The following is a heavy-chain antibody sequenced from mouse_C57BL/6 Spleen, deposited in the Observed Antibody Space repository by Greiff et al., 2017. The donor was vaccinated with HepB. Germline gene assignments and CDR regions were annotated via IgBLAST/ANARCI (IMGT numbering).Heavy chain of an antibody. J-gene: IGHJ1*03. CDR1: GYTFTDYE. CDR2: IDPETGGT. D-gene: IGHD4-1*01. V-gene: IGHV1-15*01. Sequence: VQLQQSGAELVRPGASVTLSCKASGYTFTDYEMHWVKQTPVHGLEWIGAIDPETGGTAYNQKFKGKAILTADKSSSTAYMALRSLTSEDSAVYSCTVTGTRVYWYFDVWGTGTTVTVSS. CDR3: TVTGTRVYWYFDV.